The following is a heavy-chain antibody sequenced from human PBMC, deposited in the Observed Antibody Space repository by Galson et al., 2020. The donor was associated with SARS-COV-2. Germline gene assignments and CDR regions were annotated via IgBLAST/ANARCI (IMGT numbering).Heavy chain of an antibody. CDR1: GFTFSSYS. V-gene: IGHV3-21*01. D-gene: IGHD6-19*01. Sequence: GGSLRLSCAASGFTFSSYSMNWVRQAPGKGLEWVSSISSSSSYIYYADSVKGRFTISRDNAKNSLYLQMNSLRAEDTAVYYCARDRGSGWYDYLDYWGQGTLVTVSS. CDR3: ARDRGSGWYDYLDY. J-gene: IGHJ4*02. CDR2: ISSSSSYI.